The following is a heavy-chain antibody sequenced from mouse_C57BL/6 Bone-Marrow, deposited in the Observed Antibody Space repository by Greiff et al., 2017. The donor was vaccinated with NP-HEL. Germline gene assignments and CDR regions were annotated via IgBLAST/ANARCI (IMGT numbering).Heavy chain of an antibody. CDR1: GYSITSGYY. Sequence: ESGPGLVKPSQSLSLTCSVTGYSITSGYYWNWIRQFPGNKLEWMGYISYDGSNNYNPSVKNRISITRDTSKNQFFLKLNSVTTEDTATYYCASDGYSWFAYWGQGTLVTVSA. CDR2: ISYDGSN. J-gene: IGHJ3*01. D-gene: IGHD2-3*01. V-gene: IGHV3-6*01. CDR3: ASDGYSWFAY.